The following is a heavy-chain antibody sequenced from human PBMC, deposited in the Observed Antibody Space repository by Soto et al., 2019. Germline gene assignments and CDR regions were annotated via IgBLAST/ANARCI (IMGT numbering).Heavy chain of an antibody. J-gene: IGHJ5*02. CDR3: ARDVSYDGSGWANWFDP. CDR1: GGSVNSGGYY. CDR2: IHCSGNT. V-gene: IGHV4-31*03. Sequence: QVQLQESGPGLVKPSQTLSLTCSVSGGSVNSGGYYWSWIRQHPGKGLEWIGYIHCSGNTYYNPSLKSRVTTSLDTSQNQSSLKLSSVTAADTAVYYCARDVSYDGSGWANWFDPWGQGTLVTVSS. D-gene: IGHD3-22*01.